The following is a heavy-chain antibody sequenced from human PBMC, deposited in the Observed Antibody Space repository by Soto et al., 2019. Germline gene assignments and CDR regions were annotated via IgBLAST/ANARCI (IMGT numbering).Heavy chain of an antibody. CDR2: IYYTGST. Sequence: QLQLQESGPGSVKPSETLSLACTVSSGSITSDSYNWDWIRQPPGKGLQWIGTIYYTGSTDYNPSLKSRVMISADTSKNQFSLKLNSVTAADTAVYYGARFSGNAFDVWGHGTSVIVSP. J-gene: IGHJ3*01. V-gene: IGHV4-39*01. CDR1: SGSITSDSYN. CDR3: ARFSGNAFDV.